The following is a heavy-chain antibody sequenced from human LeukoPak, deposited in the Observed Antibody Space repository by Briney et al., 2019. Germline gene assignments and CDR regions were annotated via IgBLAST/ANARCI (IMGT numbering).Heavy chain of an antibody. Sequence: GGSLRLSCAASGFTFSNYAMSWVRQAPGKGLEWVSAITGSGGNTHYADSVKGRFTISRDNSKNTVFLQMNSLRAEDTAVYYCAKWGDYDVLTGYYVSDYWGQGTLVTVSS. CDR1: GFTFSNYA. CDR3: AKWGDYDVLTGYYVSDY. V-gene: IGHV3-23*01. D-gene: IGHD3-9*01. CDR2: ITGSGGNT. J-gene: IGHJ4*02.